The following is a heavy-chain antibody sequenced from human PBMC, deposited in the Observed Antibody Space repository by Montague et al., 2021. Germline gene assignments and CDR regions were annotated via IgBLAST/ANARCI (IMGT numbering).Heavy chain of an antibody. CDR2: T. CDR3: VIDLAGVRGY. D-gene: IGHD5-12*01. V-gene: IGHV3-74*01. Sequence: TNYADSVRGRFTISRDNAHNILYLQMNSLRVEDTAVYYCVIDLAGVRGYWGPGTLVTVSS. J-gene: IGHJ1*01.